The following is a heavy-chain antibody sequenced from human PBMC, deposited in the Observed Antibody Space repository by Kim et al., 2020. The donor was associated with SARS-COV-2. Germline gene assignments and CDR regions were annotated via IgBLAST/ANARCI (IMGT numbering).Heavy chain of an antibody. D-gene: IGHD3-10*01. V-gene: IGHV3-21*01. J-gene: IGHJ4*02. Sequence: YATQVRGRFTISRDNAKNSLYLQMNSLRAEDTAVYYCARVEGFGVGVFDYWGQGTLVTVSS. CDR3: ARVEGFGVGVFDY.